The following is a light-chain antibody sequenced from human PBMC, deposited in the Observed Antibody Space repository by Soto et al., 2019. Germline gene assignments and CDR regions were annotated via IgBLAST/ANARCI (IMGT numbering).Light chain of an antibody. Sequence: QSALTQPASVSGSPGQSITISCTGTSSDVGSYNLVSWYQQHPNKAPKVMIYEGSKRPSGVSNRFSGSKSGNTASLTISGLQAEDEADYYCCSYAGSSTFFVVFGGGTKVTVL. J-gene: IGLJ2*01. CDR1: SSDVGSYNL. CDR3: CSYAGSSTFFVV. CDR2: EGS. V-gene: IGLV2-23*03.